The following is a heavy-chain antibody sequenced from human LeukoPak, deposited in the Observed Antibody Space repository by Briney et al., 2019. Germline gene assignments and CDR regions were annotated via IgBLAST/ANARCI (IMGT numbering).Heavy chain of an antibody. V-gene: IGHV1-2*02. CDR1: GYTFTGYY. Sequence: ASVKVSCKASGYTFTGYYIHWVRQAPGQGLEWMGWINPNSGGTSYAQKFQGRVTMTRDTSINTAYMEVTSLTYDDTAVYYCARDGVTYGYPEYWGQGTLVTVSS. CDR3: ARDGVTYGYPEY. CDR2: INPNSGGT. D-gene: IGHD5-18*01. J-gene: IGHJ4*02.